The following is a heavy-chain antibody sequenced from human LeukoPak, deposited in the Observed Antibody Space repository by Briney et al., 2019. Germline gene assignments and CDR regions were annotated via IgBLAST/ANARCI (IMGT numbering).Heavy chain of an antibody. J-gene: IGHJ4*02. D-gene: IGHD6-13*01. V-gene: IGHV3-30*18. CDR1: GFTFSSYG. CDR3: AKDFRIAAAGTATDYFDY. Sequence: GGSLRLSCAASGFTFSSYGMHWVRQAPGKGLEWVAFTSYDESNKYYADSVRGRFTISRDNSKNTLYLQMNSLRSEDTAVYYCAKDFRIAAAGTATDYFDYWGQGTLVTVSS. CDR2: TSYDESNK.